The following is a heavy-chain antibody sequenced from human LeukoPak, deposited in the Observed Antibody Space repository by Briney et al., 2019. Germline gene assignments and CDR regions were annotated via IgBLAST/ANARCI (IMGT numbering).Heavy chain of an antibody. CDR1: GYAFTGSY. J-gene: IGHJ4*02. CDR3: AVILVVPTANNY. Sequence: ASVKVSCKAAGYAFTGSYIHWVRQAPGQGLEWMGWINPNTGGTNYAQKFQGRVTMTRDTSISTAYMELSWLTTGDTAVYYCAVILVVPTANNYWGQGTLVTVSS. V-gene: IGHV1-2*02. CDR2: INPNTGGT. D-gene: IGHD2-2*01.